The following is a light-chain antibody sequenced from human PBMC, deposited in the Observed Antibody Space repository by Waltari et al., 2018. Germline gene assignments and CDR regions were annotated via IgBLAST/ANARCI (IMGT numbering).Light chain of an antibody. CDR1: NNDVGAYAY. CDR2: DVT. J-gene: IGLJ3*02. CDR3: CSYTSNNTLM. V-gene: IGLV2-14*03. Sequence: QSALTQPASVSGSPGQSITISCTGTNNDVGAYAYVTWYQHHPFKAPRLIIDDVTKRPSGVSDRFSASKSGNTASLSISGLQPEDEADYYCCSYTSNNTLMFGGGTKLTVL.